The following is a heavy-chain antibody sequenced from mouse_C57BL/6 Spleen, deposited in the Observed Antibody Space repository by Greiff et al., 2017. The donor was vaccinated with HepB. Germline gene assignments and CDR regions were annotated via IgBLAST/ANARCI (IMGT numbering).Heavy chain of an antibody. Sequence: QVQLQQSGAELVKPGASVKLSCKASGYTFTSYWMHWVKQRPGQGLEWIGMIHPNSGSTNYNEKFKSKATLTVDKSSSTAYMQLSSLTSEDSAVYYCARTYPWYFDVWGTGTTVTVSS. CDR2: IHPNSGST. J-gene: IGHJ1*03. CDR3: ARTYPWYFDV. V-gene: IGHV1-64*01. CDR1: GYTFTSYW. D-gene: IGHD5-1*01.